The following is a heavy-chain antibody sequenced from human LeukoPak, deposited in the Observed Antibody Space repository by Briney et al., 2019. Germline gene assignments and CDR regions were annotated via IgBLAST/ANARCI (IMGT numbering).Heavy chain of an antibody. CDR2: IYHSGGNT. D-gene: IGHD3-16*02. J-gene: IGHJ3*02. Sequence: GALRLSCVASGFSLSSNAMTWDRPAPGEGVEWVSEIYHSGGNTYSADSVKGRFTISRDNSKNTLYLQMNSLRAEDTAVYYGARDERDYDYVWGSYRPDAFDIWGQGTMVTVSS. V-gene: IGHV3-23*01. CDR1: GFSLSSNA. CDR3: ARDERDYDYVWGSYRPDAFDI.